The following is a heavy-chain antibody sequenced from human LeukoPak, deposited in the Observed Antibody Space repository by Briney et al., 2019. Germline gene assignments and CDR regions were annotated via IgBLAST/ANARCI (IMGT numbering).Heavy chain of an antibody. V-gene: IGHV1-2*06. Sequence: ASVKVSCKASGYTFTGYYMHWVRQAPGQGLEWMGRINPNGGGTNYAQRFQGRVTMTRDTSIRTAYMELSRLRSDDTAVYYCARGIQLWYVWDYWGQGTLVTVSS. CDR3: ARGIQLWYVWDY. CDR2: INPNGGGT. J-gene: IGHJ4*02. D-gene: IGHD5-18*01. CDR1: GYTFTGYY.